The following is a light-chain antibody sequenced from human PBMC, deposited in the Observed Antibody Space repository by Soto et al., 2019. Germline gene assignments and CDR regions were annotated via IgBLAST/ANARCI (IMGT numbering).Light chain of an antibody. V-gene: IGLV1-44*01. CDR3: GAWDETLKGFV. Sequence: QSVLTQPPSASGTPGQRVTISCSGGSSNIGINTVNWYQQLPGTAPKVLIYTDNERPSGVPDRFSGSKSGTSASLAINGLKCGGGVDYYCGAWDETLKGFVFAPGTKLPAL. CDR2: TDN. CDR1: SSNIGINT. J-gene: IGLJ1*01.